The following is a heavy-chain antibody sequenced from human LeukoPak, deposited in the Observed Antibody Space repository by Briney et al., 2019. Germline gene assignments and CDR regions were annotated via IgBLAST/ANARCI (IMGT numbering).Heavy chain of an antibody. D-gene: IGHD1-20*01. CDR2: IIPIFGTA. CDR1: GGTFSSYA. Sequence: ASVKVSCKASGGTFSSYAISWVRQAPGQGLEWMGGIIPIFGTANYAQKFQGRVTITTDESTSTAYMELSSLRSEDTAAYYCARGEWLRYNWNPNYYYMDVWGKGTTVTVSS. J-gene: IGHJ6*03. CDR3: ARGEWLRYNWNPNYYYMDV. V-gene: IGHV1-69*05.